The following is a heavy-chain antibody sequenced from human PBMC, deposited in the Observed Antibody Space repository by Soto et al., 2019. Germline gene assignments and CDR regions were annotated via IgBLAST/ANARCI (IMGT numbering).Heavy chain of an antibody. D-gene: IGHD6-19*01. CDR2: INPSGGST. CDR1: GYTFTSYY. V-gene: IGHV1-46*03. J-gene: IGHJ4*02. CDR3: ARDRFPNLGYSSGWYLDY. Sequence: GASVKVSCKASGYTFTSYYMHCVRQAPGQGLEWMGIINPSGGSTSYAQKFQGRVTMTRDTSTSTVYMELSSLRSEDTAVYYCARDRFPNLGYSSGWYLDYWCQGTLVNV.